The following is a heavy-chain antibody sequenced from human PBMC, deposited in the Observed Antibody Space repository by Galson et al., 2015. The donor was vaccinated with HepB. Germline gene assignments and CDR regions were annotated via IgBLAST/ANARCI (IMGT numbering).Heavy chain of an antibody. Sequence: SLRLSCAASGFTFSSYSMNWVRQAPGKGLEWVSSISSGGTYIYYADSMKGRFTISRDNAKNSLFLQMNNLRAEDTAVYYCARVYYYDSSGYSHVGFDYWGQGTLVTVSS. V-gene: IGHV3-21*01. CDR3: ARVYYYDSSGYSHVGFDY. J-gene: IGHJ4*02. CDR2: ISSGGTYI. D-gene: IGHD3-22*01. CDR1: GFTFSSYS.